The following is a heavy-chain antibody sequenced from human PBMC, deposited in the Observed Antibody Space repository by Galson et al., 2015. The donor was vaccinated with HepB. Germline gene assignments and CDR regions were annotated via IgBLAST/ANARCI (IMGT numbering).Heavy chain of an antibody. J-gene: IGHJ4*02. CDR2: IIPVLDVT. V-gene: IGHV1-69*10. CDR1: EDTFSNSA. Sequence: KVSCKASEDTFSNSAINWVRQAPGQGPEWMAEIIPVLDVTKHAQKFQGRLTLTADKSTNTAYMELSSLTSDDTAIYYCARRRSSGSYYPLDFWGQGTLVTVSS. CDR3: ARRRSSGSYYPLDF. D-gene: IGHD3-10*01.